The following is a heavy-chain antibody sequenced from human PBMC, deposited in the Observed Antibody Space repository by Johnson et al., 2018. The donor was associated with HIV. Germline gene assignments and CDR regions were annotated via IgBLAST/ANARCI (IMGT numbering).Heavy chain of an antibody. CDR1: GFTFSDYY. Sequence: QVQLVEPGGGVVQPGRSLRLSCAASGFTFSDYYMSWIRQAPGKGLDWVSYISSSGSTIYYADSVKGRFTISRANAKNSLYLQMNSLGAEDTAVYYCAAGGRTEAVAWGQGTMVTVSS. CDR3: AAGGRTEAVA. J-gene: IGHJ3*01. V-gene: IGHV3-11*04. CDR2: ISSSGSTI. D-gene: IGHD3-16*01.